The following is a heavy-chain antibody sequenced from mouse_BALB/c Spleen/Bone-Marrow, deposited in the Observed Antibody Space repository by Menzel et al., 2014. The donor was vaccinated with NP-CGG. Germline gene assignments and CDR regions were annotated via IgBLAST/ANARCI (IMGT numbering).Heavy chain of an antibody. CDR1: GYTFTSYY. CDR2: INPSNGGT. J-gene: IGHJ3*01. CDR3: TREGDSPFAY. Sequence: VQLQQSGAELVKPGASVKLSCKASGYTFTSYYMYWVKQRPGQGLEWIGEINPSNGGTNFNEKFKSKATLTVDKSSSTAYMQLSSLTSEDSVVYYCTREGDSPFAYWGQGTLVPVSA. D-gene: IGHD2-13*01. V-gene: IGHV1S81*02.